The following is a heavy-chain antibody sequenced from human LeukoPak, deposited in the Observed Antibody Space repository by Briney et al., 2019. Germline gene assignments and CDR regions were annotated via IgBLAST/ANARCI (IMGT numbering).Heavy chain of an antibody. CDR1: GGSISSGGYS. V-gene: IGHV4-30-4*07. J-gene: IGHJ4*02. CDR3: AGLRTTVTTLDY. D-gene: IGHD4-17*01. Sequence: SQTLSLTCAVSGGSISSGGYSWSWIRQPPGKGLEWIGYIYYSGSTYYNPSLKSRVTISVDTSKNQFSLKLSSVTAADTAVYYCAGLRTTVTTLDYWGQGTLVTVSS. CDR2: IYYSGST.